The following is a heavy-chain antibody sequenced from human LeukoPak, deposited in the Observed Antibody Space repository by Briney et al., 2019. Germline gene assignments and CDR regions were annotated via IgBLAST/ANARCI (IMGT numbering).Heavy chain of an antibody. CDR1: GGSISSGGYS. CDR3: ARGPDANYYYYGMDV. Sequence: PSETLSLTCAVSGGSISSGGYSWSWIRQPPGKGLEWIGYIYHSGSTYYNPSLKSRVTISVDRSKNQFSLKLSSVTAADTAVYYCARGPDANYYYYGMDVWGQGTTVTVSS. J-gene: IGHJ6*02. CDR2: IYHSGST. V-gene: IGHV4-30-2*01. D-gene: IGHD1-14*01.